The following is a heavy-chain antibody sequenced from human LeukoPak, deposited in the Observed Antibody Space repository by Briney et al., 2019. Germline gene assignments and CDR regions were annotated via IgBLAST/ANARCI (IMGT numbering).Heavy chain of an antibody. D-gene: IGHD6-19*01. CDR3: ARSYSSGWYAGKVWFDP. V-gene: IGHV3-23*01. CDR1: GFTFSSYA. CDR2: ISGSGIST. Sequence: GGSLRLSCAASGFTFSSYAMSWVRQAPGKGLAWVSSISGSGISTYYADSVKGRFTSSRDFSKDTLYLQMNSLRAEDTAIYYCARSYSSGWYAGKVWFDPWGQGTLVTVSS. J-gene: IGHJ5*02.